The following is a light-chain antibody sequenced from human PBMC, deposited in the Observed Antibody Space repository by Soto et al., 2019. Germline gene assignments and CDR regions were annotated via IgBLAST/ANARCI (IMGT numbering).Light chain of an antibody. CDR2: DAS. V-gene: IGKV3D-15*01. J-gene: IGKJ4*01. CDR1: QSVGSN. CDR3: QQYDDWPLT. Sequence: EIVMTQSPATLSVSPGERVTLSCRASQSVGSNLAWYQQTPGQAPRVLIYDASTRATVIPPRFCGSGSGTEFTLTISSLQSEDFATYYCQQYDDWPLTFGGGTKVDIK.